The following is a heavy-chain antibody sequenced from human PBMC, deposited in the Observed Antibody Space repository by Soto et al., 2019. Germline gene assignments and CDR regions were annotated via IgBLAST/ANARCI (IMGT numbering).Heavy chain of an antibody. D-gene: IGHD6-13*01. CDR1: GGTFSSYA. V-gene: IGHV1-69*13. J-gene: IGHJ4*02. Sequence: SVKVSCKASGGTFSSYAISWVRQAPGQGLEWMGGIIPIFGTANYAQKFQGRVTITADESTSTAYMELSSLRSEDTAVYYCARNNSSSWYRWYFDYWGQGTLVTVSA. CDR2: IIPIFGTA. CDR3: ARNNSSSWYRWYFDY.